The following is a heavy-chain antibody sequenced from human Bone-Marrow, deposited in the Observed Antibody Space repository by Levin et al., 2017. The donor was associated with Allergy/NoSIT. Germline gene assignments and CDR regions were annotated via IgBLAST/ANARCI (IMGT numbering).Heavy chain of an antibody. CDR2: IKEDGSEK. J-gene: IGHJ5*02. CDR3: ARDQFRRATIGARWFDP. Sequence: GESLKISCAASGFTFSNSWMSWVRQTPEKGLEWVANIKEDGSEKYYVDSVKGRFTISRDNAKNSLYVQMNSLRAEDTAVYYCARDQFRRATIGARWFDPWGQGTLVIVSS. V-gene: IGHV3-7*01. CDR1: GFTFSNSW. D-gene: IGHD5-24*01.